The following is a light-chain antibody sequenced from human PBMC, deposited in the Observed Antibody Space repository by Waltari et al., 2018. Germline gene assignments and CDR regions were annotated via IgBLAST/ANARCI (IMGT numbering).Light chain of an antibody. V-gene: IGLV1-44*01. CDR3: AAWDDSLIWV. J-gene: IGLJ3*02. CDR1: TSNIGSNT. CDR2: TTN. Sequence: QSVLTQPPSASGTPGQRVTISCSGSTSNIGSNTVNWYRQLPGTAPKLLIYTTNQRPTEVPDRLSGSKSGASASLAISGLQSEDEADYYCAAWDDSLIWVFGGGTKLTVL.